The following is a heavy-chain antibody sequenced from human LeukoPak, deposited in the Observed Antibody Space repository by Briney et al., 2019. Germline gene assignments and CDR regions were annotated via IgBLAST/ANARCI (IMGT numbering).Heavy chain of an antibody. CDR1: GFTFSGSA. J-gene: IGHJ4*02. D-gene: IGHD6-19*01. CDR3: ARGAGWPN. Sequence: PGGSLRLSCAASGFTFSGSAMHWVRQASGKGLEWVGRIRSKANSYATAYAASVKGRFTISRDNAKNSLYLQMNSLRAEDTAVYYCARGAGWPNWGQGTLVTVSS. V-gene: IGHV3-73*01. CDR2: IRSKANSYAT.